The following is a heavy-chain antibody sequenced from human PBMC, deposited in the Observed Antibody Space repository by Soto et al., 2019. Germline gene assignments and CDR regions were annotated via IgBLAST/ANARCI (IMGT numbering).Heavy chain of an antibody. J-gene: IGHJ5*02. CDR1: GFTLNNAW. Sequence: GGSLRLSCAVSGFTLNNAWMSWVRQAPGRGLEWVARIRSKTDGGTTDYAAPVEGRFTISRDDSKNTLYLQMNSLKSEDTAVYFCAALRKYLAGFDPWGQGTLVTV. CDR3: AALRKYLAGFDP. V-gene: IGHV3-15*01. CDR2: IRSKTDGGTT. D-gene: IGHD2-2*01.